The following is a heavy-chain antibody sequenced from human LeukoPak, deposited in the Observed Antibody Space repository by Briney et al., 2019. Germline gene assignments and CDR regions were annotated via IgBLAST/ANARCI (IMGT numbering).Heavy chain of an antibody. Sequence: PPETLSLTCAVYGGSFSGYYWSWIRQPPGKGLEWIGEINHSGSTNYNPSLKSRVTISVDTSKNQFSLKLSSVTAADTAVYYCARGQFRRGESYGALINYYYYYMDAWGKGTTVTVSS. CDR1: GGSFSGYY. CDR3: ARGQFRRGESYGALINYYYYYMDA. CDR2: INHSGST. V-gene: IGHV4-34*01. D-gene: IGHD1-26*01. J-gene: IGHJ6*03.